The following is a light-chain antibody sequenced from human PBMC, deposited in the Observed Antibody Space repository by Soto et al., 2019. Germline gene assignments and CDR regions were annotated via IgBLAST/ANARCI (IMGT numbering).Light chain of an antibody. Sequence: QSALTQPASVSGSPGQSITISCTGTSSDVGGYDFVSWYQHHPGKAPKLIIYEVRTRPSGVSNRFSGSKSGNTASLTIYGVQADDEADYYCSSYTSDWGVFGTGTKLTVL. J-gene: IGLJ1*01. CDR2: EVR. CDR1: SSDVGGYDF. V-gene: IGLV2-14*01. CDR3: SSYTSDWGV.